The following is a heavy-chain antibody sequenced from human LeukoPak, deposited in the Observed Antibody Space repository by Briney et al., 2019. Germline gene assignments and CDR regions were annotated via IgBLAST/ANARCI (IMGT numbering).Heavy chain of an antibody. J-gene: IGHJ4*02. CDR3: ARGVYSGSVNQNFDY. CDR2: IYTSGST. V-gene: IGHV4-4*07. D-gene: IGHD1-26*01. CDR1: GGSISSYY. Sequence: WETLSLTCTVSGGSISSYYWSWIRQPAGKGLEWIGRIYTSGSTNYNPSLKSRVTMSVDTSKNQFSLKLSSVTAADTAVYYCARGVYSGSVNQNFDYWGQGTLVTVSS.